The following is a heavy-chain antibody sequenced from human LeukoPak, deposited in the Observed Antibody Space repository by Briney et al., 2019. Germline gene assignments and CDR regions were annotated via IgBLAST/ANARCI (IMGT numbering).Heavy chain of an antibody. CDR2: IWYDGSNK. Sequence: RAGGSLRLSCAASGFTFSSYGMHWVRQAPGKGLEWVAVIWYDGSNKYYADSVKGRFAISRDNSKNTLYLQMNSLRAEDTAVYYCAKGGMSAQLWLDDYWGQGTLVTVSS. CDR1: GFTFSSYG. CDR3: AKGGMSAQLWLDDY. D-gene: IGHD5-18*01. J-gene: IGHJ4*02. V-gene: IGHV3-33*06.